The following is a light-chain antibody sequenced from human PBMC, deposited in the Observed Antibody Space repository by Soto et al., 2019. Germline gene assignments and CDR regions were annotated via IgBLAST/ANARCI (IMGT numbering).Light chain of an antibody. V-gene: IGKV3-15*01. CDR2: GAS. CDR3: QQYNSSPET. CDR1: QSVGSN. J-gene: IGKJ1*01. Sequence: EIVMTQSPATLSVSPGERATLSCRASQSVGSNLAWYQQKPGQAPRLLIYGASTRATGIPARFSGSGSGTEFTLTISSLQSEDFAVYYCQQYNSSPETFGQGTKVDI.